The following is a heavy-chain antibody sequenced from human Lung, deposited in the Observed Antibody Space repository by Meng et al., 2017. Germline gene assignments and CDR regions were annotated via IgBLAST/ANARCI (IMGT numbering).Heavy chain of an antibody. CDR1: GLTLSDYS. CDR2: ISESGNYR. Sequence: EVQLVESGGGLVKPGGSLRLSCAASGLTLSDYSMHWVRRAPRKGLAWVSSISESGNYRYYADSVKGRFTVTRDNAKNSLYLQMNSLRAEDTAVYYCARGDGSGSLFENWGQGTLVTVSS. D-gene: IGHD3-10*01. J-gene: IGHJ4*02. V-gene: IGHV3-21*01. CDR3: ARGDGSGSLFEN.